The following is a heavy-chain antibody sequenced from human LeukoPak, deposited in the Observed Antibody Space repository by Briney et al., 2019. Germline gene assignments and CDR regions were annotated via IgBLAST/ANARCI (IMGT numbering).Heavy chain of an antibody. CDR1: GFTFSSAW. V-gene: IGHV3-15*01. Sequence: GGSLRLSCPGSGFTFSSAWMTWVRQTPGKGLEWVGHIKSRTDGGTTDYAAPVKGRFTISRDDSKNTVYLQMNSLKTEDSAVYFCASEFYSNGYNFWGPGTLVIVSS. D-gene: IGHD5-24*01. CDR2: IKSRTDGGTT. J-gene: IGHJ4*02. CDR3: ASEFYSNGYNF.